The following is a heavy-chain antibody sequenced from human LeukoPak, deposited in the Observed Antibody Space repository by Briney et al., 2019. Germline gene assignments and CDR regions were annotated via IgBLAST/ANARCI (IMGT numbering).Heavy chain of an antibody. CDR3: ARDYYGSGSYCYDY. Sequence: GGSLRLSCAASGFTFSSYSMNCVRQAPGKGLEWVSSISSSSSFIFYADSVKGRFTISRDNAKNSLYLQMNSLRAEGTAVYYCARDYYGSGSYCYDYWGQGTLVTVSS. V-gene: IGHV3-21*06. CDR2: ISSSSSFI. J-gene: IGHJ4*02. CDR1: GFTFSSYS. D-gene: IGHD3-10*01.